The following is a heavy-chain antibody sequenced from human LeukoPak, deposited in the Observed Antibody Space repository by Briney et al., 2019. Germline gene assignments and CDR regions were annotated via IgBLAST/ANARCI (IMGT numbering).Heavy chain of an antibody. Sequence: GGSLRLSCGASGFTFSTNVMTWVRQAPGKGLEWLSAISGSGGATYYADSVKGRFTISRDNSKNTLYLQMNSLRAEDTAVYYCAKGAVGGYDYWGQGTLVTISS. J-gene: IGHJ4*02. CDR2: ISGSGGAT. D-gene: IGHD5-12*01. CDR3: AKGAVGGYDY. CDR1: GFTFSTNV. V-gene: IGHV3-23*01.